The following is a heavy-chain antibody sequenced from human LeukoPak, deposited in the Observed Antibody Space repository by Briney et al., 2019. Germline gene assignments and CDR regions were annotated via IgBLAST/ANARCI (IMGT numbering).Heavy chain of an antibody. J-gene: IGHJ4*02. D-gene: IGHD4-17*01. Sequence: APVKVSCKASGYTFTSYGISWVRQAPGQGLEWMGWISAYNGNTNYAQKLQGRVTMTTDTSTSTAYMELRSLRSDDTAVYYCARVAVGYGDYQSFDYWGQGTLVTVSS. CDR2: ISAYNGNT. V-gene: IGHV1-18*01. CDR3: ARVAVGYGDYQSFDY. CDR1: GYTFTSYG.